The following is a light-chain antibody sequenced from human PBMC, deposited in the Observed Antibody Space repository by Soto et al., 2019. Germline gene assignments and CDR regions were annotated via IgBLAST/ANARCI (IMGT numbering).Light chain of an antibody. J-gene: IGKJ1*01. Sequence: DFQVTQSPSSLAGSVGDSVTSTCRASQSISSSLNWYQQKPGRAPELLIYAASSLQSGVPSRFSGSGSGTDFTLTISSLQPEDFATYYCQQSYSALVAFGQGTKVDIK. CDR2: AAS. CDR3: QQSYSALVA. CDR1: QSISSS. V-gene: IGKV1-39*01.